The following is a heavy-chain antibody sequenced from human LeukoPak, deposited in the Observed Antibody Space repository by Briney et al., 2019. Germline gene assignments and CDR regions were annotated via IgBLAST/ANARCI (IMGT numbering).Heavy chain of an antibody. Sequence: GGSLRLSCAASGFTFSSYAMSWVRQAPGKGLEWVSTITGSGGSTYYADSVKGRFTISRDNSKNTLHLQMNSLRAEDTAVYYCAKELEFTGYYFDYWGQGTLVTVSS. D-gene: IGHD3-3*01. J-gene: IGHJ4*02. CDR3: AKELEFTGYYFDY. CDR1: GFTFSSYA. V-gene: IGHV3-23*01. CDR2: ITGSGGST.